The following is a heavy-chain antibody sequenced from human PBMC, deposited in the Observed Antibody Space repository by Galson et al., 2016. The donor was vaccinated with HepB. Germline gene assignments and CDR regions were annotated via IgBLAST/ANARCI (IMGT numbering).Heavy chain of an antibody. J-gene: IGHJ4*02. V-gene: IGHV1-18*01. CDR3: AIAFGPGSYHQFFDY. Sequence: SVKVSCKASGYIFTNHGMSWVRQAPGEGPEWMGWISAYTGGTNLAQKFQGRVTMTTDTATSTAYMELRGLRSDDTAVYYCAIAFGPGSYHQFFDYWGQGTLVTVSS. D-gene: IGHD3-10*01. CDR1: GYIFTNHG. CDR2: ISAYTGGT.